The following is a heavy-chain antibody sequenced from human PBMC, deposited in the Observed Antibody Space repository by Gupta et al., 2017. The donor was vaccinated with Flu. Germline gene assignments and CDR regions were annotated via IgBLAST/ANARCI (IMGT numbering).Heavy chain of an antibody. J-gene: IGHJ4*02. CDR3: AKGIVGATTSMAY. V-gene: IGHV3-23*01. CDR1: GFTFSSYA. CDR2: ISGSGGST. Sequence: EAQLLESGGGLVQPGGSLRLSCAASGFTFSSYAMSWVRQAPGKGLEWVSAISGSGGSTYYADSVKGRFTISRDNSKNTLYLQMNSLRAEDTAVYYCAKGIVGATTSMAYWGQGTLVTVSS. D-gene: IGHD1-26*01.